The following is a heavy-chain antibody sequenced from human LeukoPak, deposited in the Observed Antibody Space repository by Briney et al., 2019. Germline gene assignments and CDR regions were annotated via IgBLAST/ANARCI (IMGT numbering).Heavy chain of an antibody. CDR3: ARTTYGDY. V-gene: IGHV3-7*02. J-gene: IGHJ4*02. CDR1: GFTFSNYW. D-gene: IGHD1-1*01. Sequence: GGSLRLSCAASGFTFSNYWMTWVRQAPSKGVEWVAAIKEDGSEKYYVDSVKGRFTISRDNAKNSLYLQMSSLRAEDTAVYFCARTTYGDYWGQGTLVTVSS. CDR2: IKEDGSEK.